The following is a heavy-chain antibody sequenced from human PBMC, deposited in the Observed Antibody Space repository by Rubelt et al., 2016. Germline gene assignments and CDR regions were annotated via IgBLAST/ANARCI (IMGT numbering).Heavy chain of an antibody. CDR3: AIATYYYGSSGYYPYWYFDL. V-gene: IGHV1-3*01. Sequence: QVQLVQSGAEVKKPGASVKVSCKASGYTFTSYAMHWVRQAPGQRLEWMGWINAGNGNTKSSQKFQGRVTITRDPSASTAYMELSSLRSEDTAVYYCAIATYYYGSSGYYPYWYFDLWGRGTLVTVSS. D-gene: IGHD3-22*01. CDR1: GYTFTSYA. J-gene: IGHJ2*01. CDR2: INAGNGNT.